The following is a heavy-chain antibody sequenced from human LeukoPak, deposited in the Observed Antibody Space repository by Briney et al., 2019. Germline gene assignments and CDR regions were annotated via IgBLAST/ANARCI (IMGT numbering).Heavy chain of an antibody. D-gene: IGHD3-22*01. J-gene: IGHJ4*02. CDR3: AREYDSSGYELFDY. Sequence: GASVKVSCKASGYTFTGYYMHWVRQAPGQGLEWMGWINPNSGGTNYPQKFQGRVTMTTDTSTSTAYMELRSLRSDDTAVYYCAREYDSSGYELFDYWGQGTLVTVSS. CDR1: GYTFTGYY. CDR2: INPNSGGT. V-gene: IGHV1-2*02.